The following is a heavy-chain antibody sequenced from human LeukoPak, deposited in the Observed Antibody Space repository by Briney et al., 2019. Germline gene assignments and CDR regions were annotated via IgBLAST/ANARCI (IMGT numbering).Heavy chain of an antibody. CDR3: ARDSEYSSGWYGDYYYYGMDV. J-gene: IGHJ6*02. CDR1: GYTFTGYY. Sequence: AASVKVSCKASGYTFTGYYMHWVRQAPGQGLEWMGIINPSGGSTSYAQKFQGRVTMTRDTSTSTVYMELSSLRSEDTAVYYCARDSEYSSGWYGDYYYYGMDVWGQGTTVTVSS. V-gene: IGHV1-46*01. CDR2: INPSGGST. D-gene: IGHD6-19*01.